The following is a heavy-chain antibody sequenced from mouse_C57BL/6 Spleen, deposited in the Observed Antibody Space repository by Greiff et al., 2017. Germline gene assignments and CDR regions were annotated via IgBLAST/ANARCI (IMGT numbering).Heavy chain of an antibody. J-gene: IGHJ2*01. V-gene: IGHV1-20*01. CDR1: GYSFTGYF. D-gene: IGHD1-1*01. CDR2: INPCSGDT. CDR3: ARSDYGSSYEDYFDY. Sequence: VQLQQSGPELVKPGASVKISCKASGYSFTGYFMNWVMQSPGKSLEWIGRINPCSGDTFYNQKFKGKATLTVDKSSSTAHMELRSLTSEDSAVYDCARSDYGSSYEDYFDYWGQGTTLTVSA.